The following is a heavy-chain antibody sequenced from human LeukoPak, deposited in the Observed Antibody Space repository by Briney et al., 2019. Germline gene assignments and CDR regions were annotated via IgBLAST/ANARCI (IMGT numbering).Heavy chain of an antibody. J-gene: IGHJ4*02. CDR3: TTDTSFPTVRFLEWYTRGPPDY. CDR1: GFPFSNAW. CDR2: IKSKTDGGTI. V-gene: IGHV3-15*01. D-gene: IGHD3-3*01. Sequence: TSGGSLRLSCAVSGFPFSNAWMSWVRQAPGKGLEWLGRIKSKTDGGTIDYAAPVKGRFTISRDDSKNTLYLQMNSLKTEDTAVYYCTTDTSFPTVRFLEWYTRGPPDYWGQGTLVTVSS.